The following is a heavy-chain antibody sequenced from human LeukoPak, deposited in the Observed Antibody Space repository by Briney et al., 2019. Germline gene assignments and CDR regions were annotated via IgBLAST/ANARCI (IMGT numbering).Heavy chain of an antibody. CDR2: IYYSGSP. D-gene: IGHD1-1*01. Sequence: SETLSLTCTVSGGSVSSNGYYWGWIRQPPGKGLEWIGSIYYSGSPYYNPSLKSRVTISVDTSKNQFSLRLRSVTAADTAVYYCATWRTAKTGFDYWGQGTLVTVSS. CDR3: ATWRTAKTGFDY. V-gene: IGHV4-39*01. J-gene: IGHJ4*02. CDR1: GGSVSSNGYY.